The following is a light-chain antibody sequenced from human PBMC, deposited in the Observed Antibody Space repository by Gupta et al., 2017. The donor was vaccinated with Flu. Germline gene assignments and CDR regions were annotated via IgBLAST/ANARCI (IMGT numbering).Light chain of an antibody. V-gene: IGKV1-27*01. J-gene: IGKJ4*01. CDR1: QYIANY. CDR3: QKYNTVPHS. Sequence: DVQMTQSPASLSASAGDRVTITCRASQYIANYLAWYQQKPGQVPKLLIYASSTLQSGVPSRFSGSGTGTDFTLTISSLQPVDVATYYCQKYNTVPHSFGGGTKVEIK. CDR2: ASS.